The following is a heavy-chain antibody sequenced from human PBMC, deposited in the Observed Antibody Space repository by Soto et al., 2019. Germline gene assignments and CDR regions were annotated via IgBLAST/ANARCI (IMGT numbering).Heavy chain of an antibody. J-gene: IGHJ5*02. CDR3: ARGGGVVIIGVYLFDP. CDR2: ISYSGST. Sequence: PSETLSLTCTVSSGSISSYYWSWIRQPPGKGLEWIGYISYSGSTNYNPSLKSRVSISVDTSKNQFSLKLSSVTAADTAVYYCARGGGVVIIGVYLFDPWGQGTLVPVSS. V-gene: IGHV4-59*08. D-gene: IGHD3-3*01. CDR1: SGSISSYY.